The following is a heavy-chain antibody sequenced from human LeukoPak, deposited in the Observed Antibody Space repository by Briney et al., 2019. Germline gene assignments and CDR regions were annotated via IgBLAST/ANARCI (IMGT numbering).Heavy chain of an antibody. CDR3: ARDGPSSLVADTYYGMDV. CDR1: GFTFSSYW. CDR2: IKQDGSEK. V-gene: IGHV3-7*01. D-gene: IGHD2-15*01. Sequence: GGSLRLSSAASGFTFSSYWMSWVRQAPGKGLEWVANIKQDGSEKYYVDSVKGRFTISRDNAKNSLYLQMNSLRAEDTAVYYCARDGPSSLVADTYYGMDVWGQGTTVTVSS. J-gene: IGHJ6*02.